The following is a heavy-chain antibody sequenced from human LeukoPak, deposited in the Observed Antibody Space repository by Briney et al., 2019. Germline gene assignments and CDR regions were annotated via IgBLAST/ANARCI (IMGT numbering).Heavy chain of an antibody. J-gene: IGHJ4*02. D-gene: IGHD3-9*01. V-gene: IGHV4-39*07. Sequence: PSETLSLTCTVSGGSISSSSYYWGWIRQPPGKGLEWIGEINHSGSTNYNPSLKSRVTISVDTSKNQFSLKLSSVTAADTAVYYCARGLRYYDILTGYYTYYFDYWGQGTLVTVSS. CDR2: INHSGST. CDR1: GGSISSSSYY. CDR3: ARGLRYYDILTGYYTYYFDY.